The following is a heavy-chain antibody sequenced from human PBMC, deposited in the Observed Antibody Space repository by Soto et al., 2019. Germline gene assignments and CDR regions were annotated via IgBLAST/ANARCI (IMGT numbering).Heavy chain of an antibody. D-gene: IGHD2-15*01. CDR1: GFTFSSYG. Sequence: GGSLRLSCAASGFTFSSYGMHWVRQAPGKGLEWVAVIWYDGSNKYYADSVKGRFTISRDNSKNTLYLQMNSLRAEDTAVYYCARGFEYCSGGSCYDYFDYWGQGTLVTVSS. V-gene: IGHV3-33*01. CDR2: IWYDGSNK. CDR3: ARGFEYCSGGSCYDYFDY. J-gene: IGHJ4*02.